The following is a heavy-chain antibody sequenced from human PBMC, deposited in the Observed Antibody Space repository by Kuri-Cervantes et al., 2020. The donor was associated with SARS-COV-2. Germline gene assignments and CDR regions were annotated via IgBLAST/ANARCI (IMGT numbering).Heavy chain of an antibody. J-gene: IGHJ5*02. CDR1: GYTFTSYY. CDR3: AREAEGGFGELSRNWFDP. V-gene: IGHV1-46*01. Sequence: ASVKVSCKASGYTFTSYYMHWVRQAPGQGLEWMGIINPSGGSTSYAQKFQGRVTMTEDTSTDTAYMELSSLRSEDTAVYYCAREAEGGFGELSRNWFDPWGQGTLVTVSS. CDR2: INPSGGST. D-gene: IGHD3-10*01.